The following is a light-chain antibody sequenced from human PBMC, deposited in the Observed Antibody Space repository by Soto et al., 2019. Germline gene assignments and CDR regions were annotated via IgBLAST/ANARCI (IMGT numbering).Light chain of an antibody. J-gene: IGKJ5*01. V-gene: IGKV3D-15*01. CDR1: QNIGST. Sequence: EIVITQSPATLSETPGNRATLSCRASQNIGSTLAWYQQRPGQAPRLVIYGASSRAAGIPDRLSGSGSGTDFTLTISSLEPEDSAVYYCQQRHMWPITFGQGTRLEIK. CDR2: GAS. CDR3: QQRHMWPIT.